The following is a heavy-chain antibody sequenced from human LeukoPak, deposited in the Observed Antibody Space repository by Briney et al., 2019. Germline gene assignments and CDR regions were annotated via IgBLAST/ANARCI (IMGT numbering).Heavy chain of an antibody. J-gene: IGHJ4*02. CDR3: ATAADRYSYGYGSFDY. CDR2: FDPEDGEA. V-gene: IGHV1-24*01. D-gene: IGHD5-18*01. CDR1: GYTLTELS. Sequence: ASVKVSCMVSGYTLTELSMHWVRQAPGKGLGWMRGFDPEDGEAIYAQKFQGRVTMTEDTSTDTAYMELSSLRSEDTAVYYCATAADRYSYGYGSFDYWGQGTLVTVSS.